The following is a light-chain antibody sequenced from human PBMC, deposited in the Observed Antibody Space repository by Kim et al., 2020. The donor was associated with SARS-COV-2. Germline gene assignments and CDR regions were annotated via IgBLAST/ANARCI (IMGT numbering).Light chain of an antibody. Sequence: APGKTARISCGGNNIGSKSVHWYQVKPGQAPLMVIFYDSDRPSGIPERFSASNSGNTAALTIGRVEAGDEADYFCQVWDAASDHPVFGGGTQLTVL. CDR3: QVWDAASDHPV. J-gene: IGLJ2*01. CDR2: YDS. CDR1: NIGSKS. V-gene: IGLV3-21*04.